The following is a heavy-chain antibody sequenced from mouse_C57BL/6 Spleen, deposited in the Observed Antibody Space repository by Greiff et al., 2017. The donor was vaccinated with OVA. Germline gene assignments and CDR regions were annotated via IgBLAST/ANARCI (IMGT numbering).Heavy chain of an antibody. Sequence: EVHLVESGGGLVQPGGSLKLSCAASGFTFSDYYMYWVRQTPEKRLEWVAYISNGGGSTYYPDTVKGRFTISRDNAKNTLYLQMSRLKSEDTAMYYCASLTTVVADYYAMDYWGQGTSVTVSS. V-gene: IGHV5-12*01. CDR1: GFTFSDYY. J-gene: IGHJ4*01. CDR2: ISNGGGST. D-gene: IGHD1-1*01. CDR3: ASLTTVVADYYAMDY.